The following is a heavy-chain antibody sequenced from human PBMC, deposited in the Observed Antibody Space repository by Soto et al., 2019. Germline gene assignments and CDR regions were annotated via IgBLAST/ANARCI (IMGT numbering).Heavy chain of an antibody. CDR2: ISYDGSNN. CDR1: GFTFSSYA. J-gene: IGHJ4*02. Sequence: SGGSLRLSCAASGFTFSSYAMHWVRQAPGKKLEWVAVISYDGSNNYCADSVKGRFTISRDNSKNSLYLQMNSLRTEDTALYYCAKGRGGSYGRYYFDYWGQGALVTVSS. D-gene: IGHD1-26*01. CDR3: AKGRGGSYGRYYFDY. V-gene: IGHV3-30*01.